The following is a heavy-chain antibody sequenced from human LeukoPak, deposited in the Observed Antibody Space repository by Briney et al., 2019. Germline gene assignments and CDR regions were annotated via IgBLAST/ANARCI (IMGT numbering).Heavy chain of an antibody. CDR1: GFTFGDYA. V-gene: IGHV3-49*03. CDR3: ARAPPFDY. Sequence: GGSLRLSCTASGFTFGDYAMSWFRQAPGKGLEWVGFIRSKAYGGTTEYAASVKGRFTISRDNSKNTLYLQMNSLRAEDTAVYYCARAPPFDYWGQGTLVTVSS. CDR2: IRSKAYGGTT. J-gene: IGHJ4*02.